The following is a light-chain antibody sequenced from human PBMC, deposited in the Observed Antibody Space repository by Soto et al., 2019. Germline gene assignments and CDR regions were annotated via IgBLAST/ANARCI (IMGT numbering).Light chain of an antibody. Sequence: EIVLTQSPGTLSLSPGESATLSCRASQNVSSAYLTWYQQRAGQAPRLLIYGASSRATGVPDRFSGSGSGTDFTLTISRLEHEDFEVFYCQQYGNSSWTLRHGTKVDIK. J-gene: IGKJ1*01. CDR1: QNVSSAY. V-gene: IGKV3-20*01. CDR2: GAS. CDR3: QQYGNSSWT.